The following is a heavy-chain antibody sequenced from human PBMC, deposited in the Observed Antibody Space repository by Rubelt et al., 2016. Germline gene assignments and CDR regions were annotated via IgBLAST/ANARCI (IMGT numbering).Heavy chain of an antibody. D-gene: IGHD6-6*01. J-gene: IGHJ6*02. CDR3: ARAECSSLICTSKDFYYGMDV. V-gene: IGHV1-46*01. Sequence: LMGIINPNGGSTSYAKKLQGRVSMTRDTSTSTVYMELSSLRSEDTAVYYCARAECSSLICTSKDFYYGMDVWGQGTTVTVSS. CDR2: INPNGGST.